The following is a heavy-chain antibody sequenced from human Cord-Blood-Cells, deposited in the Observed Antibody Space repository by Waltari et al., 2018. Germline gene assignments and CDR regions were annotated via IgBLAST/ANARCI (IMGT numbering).Heavy chain of an antibody. CDR2: INPNSGGT. V-gene: IGHV1-2*02. CDR3: ASYDRYFDL. Sequence: QVQLVQSGAEVKKPGASVMVSCKASGYTFTGYYMHWVRQAPGQGLEWMGWINPNSGGTNDAQKFQGRVTMTRDTSISTAYMELSRLRSDDTAVYYCASYDRYFDLWGRGTLVTVSS. CDR1: GYTFTGYY. D-gene: IGHD3-22*01. J-gene: IGHJ2*01.